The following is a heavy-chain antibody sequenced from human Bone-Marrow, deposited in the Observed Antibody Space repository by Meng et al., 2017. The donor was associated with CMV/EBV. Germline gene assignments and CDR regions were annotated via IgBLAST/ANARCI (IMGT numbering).Heavy chain of an antibody. CDR1: GYSFTSYG. CDR3: ARLRPEEWLLEPNYFDY. D-gene: IGHD3-3*01. Sequence: GGSLRLSCKGSGYSFTSYGIGWVRQMPGKGLEWMGIIYPGDSDTRYSPSFQGQVTISADKSISTAYLQWSSLKASDTAMYYCARLRPEEWLLEPNYFDYWGQGTLVTGSS. V-gene: IGHV5-51*01. CDR2: IYPGDSDT. J-gene: IGHJ4*02.